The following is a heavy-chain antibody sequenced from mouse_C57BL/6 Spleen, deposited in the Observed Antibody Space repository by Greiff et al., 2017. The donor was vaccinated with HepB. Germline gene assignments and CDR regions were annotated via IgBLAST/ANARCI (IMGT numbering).Heavy chain of an antibody. CDR1: GFTFTDYY. V-gene: IGHV7-3*01. CDR2: IRNKANGYTT. D-gene: IGHD2-4*01. CDR3: ASFYDYDGDLAY. Sequence: EVQLQESGGGLVQPGGSLSLSCAASGFTFTDYYMSWVRQPPGKALEWLGFIRNKANGYTTEYSASVKGRFTISRDNSQSILYLQMNALRAEDSATYYCASFYDYDGDLAYWGQGTLVTVSA. J-gene: IGHJ3*01.